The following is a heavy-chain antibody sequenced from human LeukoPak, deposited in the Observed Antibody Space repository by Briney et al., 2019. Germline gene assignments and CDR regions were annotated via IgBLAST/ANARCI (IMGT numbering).Heavy chain of an antibody. Sequence: GASVKVSCKASGYTFTGYYMRWVRQAPGQGLEWMGWINPNSGGTNYAQNFQGRVTMTRDTSISTAYMELSRLRSDDTAVYYCARAKYCSSTSCYRSPDYWGQGTLVTVSS. CDR1: GYTFTGYY. CDR2: INPNSGGT. CDR3: ARAKYCSSTSCYRSPDY. J-gene: IGHJ4*02. V-gene: IGHV1-2*02. D-gene: IGHD2-2*02.